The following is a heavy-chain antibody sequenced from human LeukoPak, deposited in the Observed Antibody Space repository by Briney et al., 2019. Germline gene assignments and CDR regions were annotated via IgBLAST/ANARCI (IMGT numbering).Heavy chain of an antibody. Sequence: SETLSLTCAVYGGSFSGYYWSWIRQPPGKGLEWIGEINHGGSTNYNPSLKSRVTISEDTSKNHFSLKLRSVTAADTAVYYCARGGTAYYYGAGSYLAYWGQGTLVTVSS. CDR2: INHGGST. D-gene: IGHD3-10*01. CDR1: GGSFSGYY. CDR3: ARGGTAYYYGAGSYLAY. J-gene: IGHJ4*02. V-gene: IGHV4-34*01.